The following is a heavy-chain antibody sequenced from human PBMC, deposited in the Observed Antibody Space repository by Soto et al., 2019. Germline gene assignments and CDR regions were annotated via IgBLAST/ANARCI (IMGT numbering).Heavy chain of an antibody. CDR3: ARGDRGADYRFDY. CDR1: GFTFSSCA. V-gene: IGHV3-30-3*01. J-gene: IGHJ4*02. Sequence: VQLVESGGGVVQPGRSLRLSCAASGFTFSSCAMHWVRQAPGKGLEWVAVISYDGSNKYYADSVKGRFTISRDNSKNTLYLQMNSLRAEDTAVYYCARGDRGADYRFDYWGQGTLVTVSS. D-gene: IGHD4-17*01. CDR2: ISYDGSNK.